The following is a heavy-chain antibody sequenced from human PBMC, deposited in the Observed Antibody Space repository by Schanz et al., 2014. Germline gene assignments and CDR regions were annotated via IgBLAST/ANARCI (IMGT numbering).Heavy chain of an antibody. V-gene: IGHV3-21*01. D-gene: IGHD2-21*01. Sequence: EVQLVESGGGLVKPGGSLRLSCAASGFTFSSYSMNWVRQAPGKGLEWVSSISSSSSYIYYADSVKGRFTISRDNAKNTLYLKMNSLRAEDTAVYYCARVVRLACCGGNYYSGGYFDLWGRGTLVTVSS. J-gene: IGHJ2*01. CDR1: GFTFSSYS. CDR3: ARVVRLACCGGNYYSGGYFDL. CDR2: ISSSSSYI.